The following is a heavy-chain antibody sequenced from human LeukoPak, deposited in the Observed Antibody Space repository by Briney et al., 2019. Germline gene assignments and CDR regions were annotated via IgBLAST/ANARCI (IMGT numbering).Heavy chain of an antibody. CDR3: ARQWGYYDSSGYDPDY. Sequence: PSETLSLTCTVSGGSICNSSYYWRWIRQPPGKGLEWIGSIYYSGSTYYNPSLKSRVTISADTSKNQFSLKLSSVTAADTAVSYCARQWGYYDSSGYDPDYWGQGTLVTVSS. J-gene: IGHJ4*02. V-gene: IGHV4-39*01. CDR1: GGSICNSSYY. CDR2: IYYSGST. D-gene: IGHD3-22*01.